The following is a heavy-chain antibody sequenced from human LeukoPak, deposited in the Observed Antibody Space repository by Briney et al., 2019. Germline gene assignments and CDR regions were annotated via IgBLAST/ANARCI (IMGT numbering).Heavy chain of an antibody. J-gene: IGHJ6*03. D-gene: IGHD6-19*01. CDR3: TRATALTGTGGYNYYNMDV. V-gene: IGHV3-30*04. CDR2: ISYDGSNK. Sequence: GGSLRLSCAASGFTFSSYAMHWVRQAPGKGLEWVAVISYDGSNKYYADSVKGRFTISRDNSKNTLYLQMNSLRAEDTAIYYCTRATALTGTGGYNYYNMDVWGEGTTVIVSS. CDR1: GFTFSSYA.